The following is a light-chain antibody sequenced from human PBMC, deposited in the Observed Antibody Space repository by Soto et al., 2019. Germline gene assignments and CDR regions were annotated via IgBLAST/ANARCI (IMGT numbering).Light chain of an antibody. CDR2: EVS. CDR1: SSDVGGYNS. Sequence: LTQPASVSGSPRQSITISSTGTSSDVGGYNSVCWYQQHPGKAPKLMIYEVSNRPSGVSNRFSGSKSGNTASLTISGLQAEVETDYYCSSYTSSSTPWVFGGGTKVTVL. CDR3: SSYTSSSTPWV. J-gene: IGLJ3*02. V-gene: IGLV2-14*01.